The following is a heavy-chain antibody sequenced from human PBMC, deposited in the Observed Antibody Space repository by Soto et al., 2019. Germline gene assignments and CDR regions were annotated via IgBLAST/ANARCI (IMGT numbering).Heavy chain of an antibody. Sequence: QVQLQESGPGLVKPSETLSLTCTVSCGSISSYYWSWIRQPPGKGLEWIGYIYYSGSTNYTPSLKSRVTISVDTSKNQFSLKLSSVTAADTAVYYCARKTYSSSLFDSWGQGTLVTVSS. D-gene: IGHD6-13*01. CDR3: ARKTYSSSLFDS. CDR1: CGSISSYY. CDR2: IYYSGST. J-gene: IGHJ4*02. V-gene: IGHV4-59*08.